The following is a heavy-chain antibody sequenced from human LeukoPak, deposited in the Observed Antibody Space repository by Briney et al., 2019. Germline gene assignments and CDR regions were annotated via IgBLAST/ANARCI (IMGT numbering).Heavy chain of an antibody. CDR3: ARERRGIAAADIDY. CDR1: GFTFSSYE. D-gene: IGHD6-13*01. CDR2: ISSSSSTI. Sequence: GGSLRLSCEASGFTFSSYEMSWVRQAPGKGLEWVSSISSSSSTIYYADSVRGRFTISRDNAKNSLYLQMNTLRDEDTAVYYCARERRGIAAADIDYWGQGTLVTVSS. J-gene: IGHJ4*02. V-gene: IGHV3-48*02.